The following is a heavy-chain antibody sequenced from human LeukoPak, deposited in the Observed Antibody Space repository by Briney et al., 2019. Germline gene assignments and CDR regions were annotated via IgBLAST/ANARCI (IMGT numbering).Heavy chain of an antibody. CDR2: ISWNSGSI. D-gene: IGHD3-16*01. CDR1: GFTFDDYA. CDR3: ARDRLGSSGGY. J-gene: IGHJ4*02. V-gene: IGHV3-9*01. Sequence: PGGSLRLSCAASGFTFDDYAMHWVRQAPGKGLEWVSGISWNSGSIGYADSVKGRFTISRDNAKNSLYLQMNSLRAEDTAVYYCARDRLGSSGGYWGQGTLVTVSS.